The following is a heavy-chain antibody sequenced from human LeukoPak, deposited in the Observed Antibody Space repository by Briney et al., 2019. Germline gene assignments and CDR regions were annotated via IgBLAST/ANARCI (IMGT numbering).Heavy chain of an antibody. V-gene: IGHV3-30*18. CDR1: GFTFSSYG. CDR3: AKENRRREMATSDSFWDAFDI. CDR2: ISYDGSNK. Sequence: GGSLRLSCAASGFTFSSYGMHWVRQAPGKGLEWEAVISYDGSNKYYADSVKGRFTTSRDNSKNTLYLQMNSLRAEDTAVYYCAKENRRREMATSDSFWDAFDIWGQGTMVTVSS. J-gene: IGHJ3*02. D-gene: IGHD3-3*01.